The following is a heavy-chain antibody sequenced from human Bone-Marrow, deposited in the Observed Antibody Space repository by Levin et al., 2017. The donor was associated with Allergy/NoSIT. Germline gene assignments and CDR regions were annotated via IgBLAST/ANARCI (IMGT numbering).Heavy chain of an antibody. Sequence: LSLTCAASGFPFSSYGMHWVRPAPGKGLEWVALLWYDGTNEHYADSVKGRFTISRDNSKNTLFLQMNSLRDEDTAVYYCARGNAYYDFRGGDQDHWGQGILVTVSS. J-gene: IGHJ4*02. D-gene: IGHD3-3*01. CDR2: LWYDGTNE. CDR3: ARGNAYYDFRGGDQDH. V-gene: IGHV3-33*01. CDR1: GFPFSSYG.